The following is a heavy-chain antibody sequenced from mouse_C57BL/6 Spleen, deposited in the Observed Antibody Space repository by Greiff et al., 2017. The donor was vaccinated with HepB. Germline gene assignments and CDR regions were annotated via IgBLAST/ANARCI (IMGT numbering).Heavy chain of an antibody. J-gene: IGHJ4*01. D-gene: IGHD2-5*01. V-gene: IGHV5-9*01. CDR1: GFTFSSYT. Sequence: EVMLVESGGGLVKPGGSLKLSCAASGFTFSSYTMSWVRQTPEKRLEWVATISGGGGNTYYPDSVKGRFTISRDNAKNTLYLQMSSLRSEDTALYYCARAYYSNHHAMDYWGQGTSVTVSS. CDR2: ISGGGGNT. CDR3: ARAYYSNHHAMDY.